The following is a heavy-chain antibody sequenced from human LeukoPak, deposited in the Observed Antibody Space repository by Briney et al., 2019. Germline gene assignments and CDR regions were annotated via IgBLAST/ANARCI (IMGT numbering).Heavy chain of an antibody. Sequence: GGSLRLSCAASGFTSDDYAMHWVRQAPGKGLEWVSFIYSDNTHYSDSVKGRFTISRDNAKNSLYLQMNSLRAEDTAVYYCARGGSGSHDYWGQGTLVTVSS. CDR2: IYSDNT. D-gene: IGHD1-26*01. V-gene: IGHV3-69-1*01. CDR1: GFTSDDYA. CDR3: ARGGSGSHDY. J-gene: IGHJ4*02.